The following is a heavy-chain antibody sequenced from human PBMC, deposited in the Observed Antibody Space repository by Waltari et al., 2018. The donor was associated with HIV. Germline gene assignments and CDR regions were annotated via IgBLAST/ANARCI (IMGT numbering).Heavy chain of an antibody. CDR3: ARLTHYYDTSGPDYYYYGMDV. Sequence: QVQLVQSGAEVKKPGASVKVSCKASGNTFTRYGISWVRQAPGQGLEWMGWSSAYNGKTNYAQKVQGRVSMTTETATSTAYMELRSLRSDDTAVYYCARLTHYYDTSGPDYYYYGMDVWGQGTTVTVSS. D-gene: IGHD3-22*01. J-gene: IGHJ6*02. CDR1: GNTFTRYG. CDR2: SSAYNGKT. V-gene: IGHV1-18*01.